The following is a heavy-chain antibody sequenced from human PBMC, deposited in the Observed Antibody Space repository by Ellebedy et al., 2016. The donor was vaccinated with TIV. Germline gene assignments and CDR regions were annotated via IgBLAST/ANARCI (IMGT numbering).Heavy chain of an antibody. CDR1: GFTVSNNY. V-gene: IGHV3-66*01. D-gene: IGHD3-10*01. Sequence: GESLKISCAASGFTVSNNYMGWVRQAPGKGLEWVSVIYSVGTTYHADSVKGRFIISRDNSKNTLYLQMNNLRVEDTAGYYCSSAPSGLFDYWGQGTLVTVSS. CDR2: IYSVGTT. CDR3: SSAPSGLFDY. J-gene: IGHJ4*02.